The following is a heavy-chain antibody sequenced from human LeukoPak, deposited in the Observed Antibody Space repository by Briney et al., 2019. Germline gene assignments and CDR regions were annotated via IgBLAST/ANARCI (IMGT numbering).Heavy chain of an antibody. D-gene: IGHD1-26*01. CDR1: GFRFRNYW. CDR3: VRELVVGPAEYFQS. J-gene: IGHJ1*01. Sequence: GGSLRLPCVASGFRFRNYWMAWIRHAPGRGLEWVANINEDGNEKYYLDSVRGRFIISRDNARNSLFLQMNSMRGEDTGVYYCVRELVVGPAEYFQSWGQGTLVAVSS. CDR2: INEDGNEK. V-gene: IGHV3-7*01.